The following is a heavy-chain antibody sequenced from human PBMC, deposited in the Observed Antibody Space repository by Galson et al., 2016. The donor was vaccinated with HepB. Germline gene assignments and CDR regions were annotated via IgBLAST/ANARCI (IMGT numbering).Heavy chain of an antibody. CDR1: GYTFTHYG. CDR3: VRDYWFDP. V-gene: IGHV1-18*01. J-gene: IGHJ5*02. Sequence: SVKVSCKASGYTFTHYGIAWVRQAPGQGFEWMGWISGNNGNTNYAQKNQDRVTMTIDTSTSTAHMELRSLKSDDTAVYYCVRDYWFDPWGQGTLVIVSS. CDR2: ISGNNGNT.